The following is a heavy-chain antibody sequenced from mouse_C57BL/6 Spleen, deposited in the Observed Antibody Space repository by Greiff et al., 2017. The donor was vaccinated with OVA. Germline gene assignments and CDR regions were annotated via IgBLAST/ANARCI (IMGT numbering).Heavy chain of an antibody. D-gene: IGHD2-4*01. CDR2: INPSNGGT. CDR3: ARSGDYDDGRFAY. J-gene: IGHJ3*01. CDR1: GYTFTSYW. Sequence: QVQLQQPGTELVKPGASVKLSCKASGYTFTSYWMHWMKQRPGQGLEWIGNINPSNGGTNYNEKFKSKATLTVDKSSSTAYMQLSSLTSEDSAVYFCARSGDYDDGRFAYWGQGTLVTVSA. V-gene: IGHV1-53*01.